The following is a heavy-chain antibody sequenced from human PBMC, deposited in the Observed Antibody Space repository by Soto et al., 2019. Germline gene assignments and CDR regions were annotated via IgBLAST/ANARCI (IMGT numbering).Heavy chain of an antibody. Sequence: QVQLVQSGAEVKKPGASVKVSCKASGYTFTSYGISWVRQAPGQGLEWMGWISAYNGNTNYAQKLQGRVTMTTDTSTSTAYMERRSLRSDDTAVDYCARDRGTTVTPWDYYYDGMDVWGQGTTVTVSS. D-gene: IGHD4-17*01. CDR2: ISAYNGNT. V-gene: IGHV1-18*01. CDR1: GYTFTSYG. J-gene: IGHJ6*02. CDR3: ARDRGTTVTPWDYYYDGMDV.